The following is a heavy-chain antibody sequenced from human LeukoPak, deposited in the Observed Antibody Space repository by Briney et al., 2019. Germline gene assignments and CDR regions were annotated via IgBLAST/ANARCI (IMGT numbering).Heavy chain of an antibody. D-gene: IGHD3-16*02. J-gene: IGHJ4*02. CDR3: ARGAAGGWKGLRLGELSLGY. Sequence: PSETLSLTCTVSGGSISSGGYYWSWIRQHPGKGLEWIGYIYYSGSTYYNPSLKSRVTISVDTSKNQFSLKLSSVTAADTAVYYCARGAAGGWKGLRLGELSLGYWGQGTLVTVSS. V-gene: IGHV4-31*03. CDR1: GGSISSGGYY. CDR2: IYYSGST.